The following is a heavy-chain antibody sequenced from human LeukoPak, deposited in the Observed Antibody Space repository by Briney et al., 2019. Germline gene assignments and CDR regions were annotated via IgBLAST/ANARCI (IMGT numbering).Heavy chain of an antibody. CDR1: GFTFSSYW. D-gene: IGHD6-13*01. CDR2: IKQDGSEK. V-gene: IGHV3-7*03. J-gene: IGHJ4*02. CDR3: AKDPFLIPAAGTTFFDY. Sequence: GGSLRLSCAASGFTFSSYWMSWVRQVPGKGLEWVANIKQDGSEKHYVDSVKGRFTISRDNSKNTLFLQMNSLRAEDTAVYYCAKDPFLIPAAGTTFFDYWGQGTLVTVSS.